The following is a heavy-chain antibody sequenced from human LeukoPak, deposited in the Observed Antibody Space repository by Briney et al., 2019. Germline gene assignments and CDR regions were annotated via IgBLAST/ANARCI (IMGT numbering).Heavy chain of an antibody. CDR2: IKQDGSEK. J-gene: IGHJ4*02. CDR3: ARDGDSDFQAYFDY. Sequence: GGSLRLSCAASGFTFSSYWLTWVRQAPGKGLEWVANIKQDGSEKYYVDSVKGRFTISRDNAKNSMHLQMNSLRAEDTAVYYCARDGDSDFQAYFDYWGQGTLVTVSS. CDR1: GFTFSSYW. V-gene: IGHV3-7*04. D-gene: IGHD1-26*01.